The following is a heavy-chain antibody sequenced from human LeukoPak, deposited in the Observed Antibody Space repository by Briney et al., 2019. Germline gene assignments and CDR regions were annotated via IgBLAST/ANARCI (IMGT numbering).Heavy chain of an antibody. Sequence: SETLSLTCAVYGGSFSGYYWSWIRQPPGKGLEWIGEINHSGSTNYNPSLKSRVTISVDTSKNQFSLKLSSVTAADTAVYYCARGPPYRLNWFDPWGQGTLVTVSS. D-gene: IGHD3-16*01. J-gene: IGHJ5*02. CDR2: INHSGST. CDR3: ARGPPYRLNWFDP. CDR1: GGSFSGYY. V-gene: IGHV4-34*01.